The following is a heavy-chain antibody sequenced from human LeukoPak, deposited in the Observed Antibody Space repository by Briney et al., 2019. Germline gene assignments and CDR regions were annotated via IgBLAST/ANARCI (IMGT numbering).Heavy chain of an antibody. CDR1: GGSISSYY. CDR3: ARHGSVRSPLGP. J-gene: IGHJ5*02. Sequence: PSETLSLTCTVSGGSISSYYWSWIRQPPGKGLEWIGYIYATGSTNYDPSLKSRVTISVDTSKNQFSLNLRSVTAADTAVYYCARHGSVRSPLGPWGQGTLVTVSS. CDR2: IYATGST. D-gene: IGHD3-10*01. V-gene: IGHV4-4*09.